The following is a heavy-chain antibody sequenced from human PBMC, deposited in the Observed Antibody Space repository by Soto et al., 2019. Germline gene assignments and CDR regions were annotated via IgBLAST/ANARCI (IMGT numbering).Heavy chain of an antibody. J-gene: IGHJ4*02. V-gene: IGHV4-61*08. Sequence: SETLSLTCTVSGGSISSGGYYWSWIRQPPGTGLEWIGYIYYSGSTNYNPSLKSRVTISVDTSKNQFSLKLSSVTAADTAVYYGARLVGGTSYHFDYWGQGTLVTVSS. CDR3: ARLVGGTSYHFDY. CDR2: IYYSGST. CDR1: GGSISSGGYY. D-gene: IGHD1-26*01.